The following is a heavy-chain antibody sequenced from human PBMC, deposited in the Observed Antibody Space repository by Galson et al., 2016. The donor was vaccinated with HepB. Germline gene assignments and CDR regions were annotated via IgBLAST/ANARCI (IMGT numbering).Heavy chain of an antibody. J-gene: IGHJ4*02. V-gene: IGHV1-69-2*01. CDR3: AIRRSLDY. D-gene: IGHD5-24*01. Sequence: VKVSCKVSGYTFTGYAVHWVQQAPGKGLQWVGLIDPEDGATIYAEKFQGRVTITADTSTVTAYMELSSLRSEDTAVYYCAIRRSLDYWGQGTLVTVSS. CDR1: GYTFTGYA. CDR2: IDPEDGAT.